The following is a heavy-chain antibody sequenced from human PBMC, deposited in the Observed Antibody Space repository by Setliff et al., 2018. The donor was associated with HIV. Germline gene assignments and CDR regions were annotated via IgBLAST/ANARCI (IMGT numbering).Heavy chain of an antibody. CDR3: ARFHCYYDSSGYGVNWFDP. D-gene: IGHD3-22*01. J-gene: IGHJ5*02. Sequence: SETLSLTCTVSGGSTDSGSYYWAWIRQPPGKRLEWIGSMYYTGSTYYNPSLKSRVTISIDTSKNQFSLKLNSVTAADTAMYYCARFHCYYDSSGYGVNWFDPWGQGTLVTVSS. CDR1: GGSTDSGSYY. V-gene: IGHV4-39*01. CDR2: MYYTGST.